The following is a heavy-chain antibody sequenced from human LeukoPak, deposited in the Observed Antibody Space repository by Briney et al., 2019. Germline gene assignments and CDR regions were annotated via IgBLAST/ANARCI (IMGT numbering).Heavy chain of an antibody. V-gene: IGHV1-2*02. CDR1: GYTFTDYN. Sequence: VASVKVSCKASGYTFTDYNMQWVRQAPGQGLEWIGWINCKSGVTDYAQKFQGRVTVTGDTSINTAYMELTRLRSDDTAVYYCASDVDGDGLVYIDYWGRGTLVTVSS. J-gene: IGHJ4*02. CDR2: INCKSGVT. D-gene: IGHD2-21*01. CDR3: ASDVDGDGLVYIDY.